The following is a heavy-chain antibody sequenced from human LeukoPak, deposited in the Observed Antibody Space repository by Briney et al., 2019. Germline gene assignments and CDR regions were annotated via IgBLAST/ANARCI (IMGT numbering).Heavy chain of an antibody. J-gene: IGHJ4*02. CDR3: AREGLDY. CDR2: MNPNSGNS. V-gene: IGHV1-8*01. CDR1: GYTFTDYD. Sequence: ASVKVSCKASGYTFTDYDINWVRQATGQGLEWMGYMNPNSGNSAYAQKFQGRVTITTDASISTAYMELSGLRSEDTALYYCAREGLDYWGEGTLVTVSS.